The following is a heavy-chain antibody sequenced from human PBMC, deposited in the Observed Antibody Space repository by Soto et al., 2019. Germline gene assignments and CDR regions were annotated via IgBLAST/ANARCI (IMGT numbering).Heavy chain of an antibody. Sequence: PSETLSLTCTVSGGSISDYYWSWIRQPPGKGLEWIGYILYTGYTNYNPSLKSRITISIDTSRNQFSLRLSSVTAADTAVYYCARERGEWFGDLLPHRWFDPWSQGTLVTVSS. CDR2: ILYTGYT. J-gene: IGHJ5*02. CDR3: ARERGEWFGDLLPHRWFDP. D-gene: IGHD3-10*01. CDR1: GGSISDYY. V-gene: IGHV4-59*01.